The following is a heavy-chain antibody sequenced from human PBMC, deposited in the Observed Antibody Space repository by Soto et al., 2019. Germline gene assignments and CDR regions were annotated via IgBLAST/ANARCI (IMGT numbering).Heavy chain of an antibody. CDR3: ARALNRHVWGSYRSSFDY. V-gene: IGHV1-18*04. CDR1: GYTFTSYG. D-gene: IGHD3-16*02. CDR2: ISAYNGNT. J-gene: IGHJ4*02. Sequence: ASVKVSCKASGYTFTSYGISWVRQAPGQGLEWMGWISAYNGNTNYAQKLQGRVTMTTDTSTSTAYMELRSLRSDDTAVYYCARALNRHVWGSYRSSFDYWGQGTLVTVS.